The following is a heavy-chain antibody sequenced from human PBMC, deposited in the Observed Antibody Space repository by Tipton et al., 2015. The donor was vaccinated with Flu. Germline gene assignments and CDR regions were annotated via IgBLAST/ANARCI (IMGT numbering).Heavy chain of an antibody. CDR2: ISAYNGNT. Sequence: QLVQSGAEVKKPGASVKVSCKASGYTFTSYGISWVRQAPGQGLEWMGWISAYNGNTNYAQKLQGRVTMTTDTSTSTAYMELRSLRSDDTAVYYCARAMGGIYDYVWGSYHLYYFDYWGQGTLVTVSS. CDR1: GYTFTSYG. J-gene: IGHJ4*02. CDR3: ARAMGGIYDYVWGSYHLYYFDY. D-gene: IGHD3-16*02. V-gene: IGHV1-18*01.